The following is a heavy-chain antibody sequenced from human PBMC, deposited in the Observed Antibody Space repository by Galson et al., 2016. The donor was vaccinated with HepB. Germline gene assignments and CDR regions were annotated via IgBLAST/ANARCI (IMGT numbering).Heavy chain of an antibody. J-gene: IGHJ4*02. Sequence: SLRLSCAASGFTFATYAMSWVRQAPGKGLEWVSAISGSGSTTYYADSVMGRFTISRDNSKHTLSLQMNSLRADDTAVYYCAKDAGQWMEFYFDYWGQGTLVTASS. CDR1: GFTFATYA. CDR2: ISGSGSTT. CDR3: AKDAGQWMEFYFDY. V-gene: IGHV3-23*01. D-gene: IGHD6-19*01.